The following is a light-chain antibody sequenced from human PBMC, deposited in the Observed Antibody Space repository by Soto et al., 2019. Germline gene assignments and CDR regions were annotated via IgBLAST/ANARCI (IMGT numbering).Light chain of an antibody. Sequence: QSVLTQPPSVSGAPGQRVTISCTGSSSNIGAGYDVHWYQQLPGTAPKLLIYGNSKRPSGVLDRFSGSKSGTSASLAITGLQAEDEADYYCQSYDSGLSGSRVFGGGTKVTVL. V-gene: IGLV1-40*01. CDR2: GNS. CDR3: QSYDSGLSGSRV. CDR1: SSNIGAGYD. J-gene: IGLJ2*01.